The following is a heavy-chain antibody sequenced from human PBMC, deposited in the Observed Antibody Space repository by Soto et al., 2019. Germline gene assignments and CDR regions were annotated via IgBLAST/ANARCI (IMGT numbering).Heavy chain of an antibody. Sequence: QVQLVESGGGVVQPGRSLRLSCAASGFTFSSYGMHWVRQAPGKGLEWVAFISYDGSNKYYADSVKGRFTISRDNSKNTLYLQMNSRRAEDKAVYYCANFGYNADDYIGGSPIWGQGTMVTVSS. J-gene: IGHJ3*02. CDR2: ISYDGSNK. CDR3: ANFGYNADDYIGGSPI. D-gene: IGHD3-16*01. V-gene: IGHV3-30*18. CDR1: GFTFSSYG.